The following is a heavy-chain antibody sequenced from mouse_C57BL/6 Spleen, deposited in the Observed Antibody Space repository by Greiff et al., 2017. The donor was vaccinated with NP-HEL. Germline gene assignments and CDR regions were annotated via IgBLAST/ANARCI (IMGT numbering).Heavy chain of an antibody. Sequence: DVQLVESEGGLVQPGSSMKLSCTASGFSFSDYYMAWVRQVPEKGLEWVANINHDGSSTYYLDSLKSRFIISEDNAKNILYLQMSSLKSEDTATYYCARDGDDDGYFDVWGKGTTVTVSS. CDR2: INHDGSST. V-gene: IGHV5-16*01. CDR1: GFSFSDYY. D-gene: IGHD2-4*01. J-gene: IGHJ1*03. CDR3: ARDGDDDGYFDV.